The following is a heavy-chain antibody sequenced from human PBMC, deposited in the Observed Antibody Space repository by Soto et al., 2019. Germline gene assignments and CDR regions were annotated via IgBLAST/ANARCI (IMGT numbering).Heavy chain of an antibody. Sequence: PGGSLRLSCAASGFTFSSYEMNWVRQAPGKGLEWVSYISSSGSTIYYADSVKGRFTISRDNAKNSLYLHMNSLRAEDTAVYYCARGIRSRDISYYYYYGMDVWGQGTTVTVSS. CDR1: GFTFSSYE. V-gene: IGHV3-48*03. D-gene: IGHD2-21*01. J-gene: IGHJ6*02. CDR2: ISSSGSTI. CDR3: ARGIRSRDISYYYYYGMDV.